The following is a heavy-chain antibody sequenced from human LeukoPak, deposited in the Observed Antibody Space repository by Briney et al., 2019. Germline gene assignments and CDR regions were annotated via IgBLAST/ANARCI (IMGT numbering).Heavy chain of an antibody. J-gene: IGHJ5*02. CDR1: GFTFSSYN. V-gene: IGHV3-21*04. Sequence: GGSLRLSCAASGFTFSSYNMNWVRQAPGKGLEWVSSISSSSSYMYYADSVKGRFTISRDNSKNTLYLQMNSLRAEDTAVYYCARGYYEPEFDPWGQGTLVTVSS. CDR3: ARGYYEPEFDP. CDR2: ISSSSSYM. D-gene: IGHD3-22*01.